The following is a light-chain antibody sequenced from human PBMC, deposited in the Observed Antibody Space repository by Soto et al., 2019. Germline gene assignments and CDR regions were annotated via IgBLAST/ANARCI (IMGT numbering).Light chain of an antibody. Sequence: QSVLTQPPSVSGAPGQRVTISCTGSSSNIGAGYDVHWYQQLPGTAPKLLIYGNSNRPSGVPDRFSGSKSDTTAFLTISGLQAEDEADYYCSSYSDSDTKVFGTGTKVTVL. CDR3: SSYSDSDTKV. CDR2: GNS. CDR1: SSNIGAGYD. J-gene: IGLJ1*01. V-gene: IGLV1-40*01.